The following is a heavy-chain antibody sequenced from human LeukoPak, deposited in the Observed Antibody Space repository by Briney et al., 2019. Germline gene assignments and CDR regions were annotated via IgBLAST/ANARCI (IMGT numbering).Heavy chain of an antibody. Sequence: PSETLSLTCAVYGGSFSGYYWSWIRQPPGKGLEWIGEINHSGSTNYNPSLKSRVTISVDTSKNQFSLKLSSVTAADTAVYYCARTTSGMATSSFWYFDYWGQGTLVTVSS. V-gene: IGHV4-34*01. CDR1: GGSFSGYY. J-gene: IGHJ4*02. CDR2: INHSGST. D-gene: IGHD5-24*01. CDR3: ARTTSGMATSSFWYFDY.